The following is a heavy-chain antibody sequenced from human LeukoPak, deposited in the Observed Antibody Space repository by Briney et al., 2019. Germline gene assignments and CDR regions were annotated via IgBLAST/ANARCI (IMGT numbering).Heavy chain of an antibody. V-gene: IGHV3-23*01. CDR2: ITGSDDKT. CDR3: ARAPYNSGNYPYCFDY. CDR1: GFTFSSAA. Sequence: GGSLRLSCAASGFTFSSAAMTWVRQAPGQGLEWVSTITGSDDKTYYADSVKGRFTASRDYSRNTLHLQMNSLITEDTAIYYCARAPYNSGNYPYCFDYWGQGTLVTVSS. D-gene: IGHD1-26*01. J-gene: IGHJ4*02.